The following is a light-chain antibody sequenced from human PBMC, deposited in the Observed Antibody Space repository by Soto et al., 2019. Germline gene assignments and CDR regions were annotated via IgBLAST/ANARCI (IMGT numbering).Light chain of an antibody. Sequence: ELVMTQYPATLSVSAGERSTLSCVASQSVSSNLAWYQQKPGQAPLPLIYGASTRATGIPARFSGSGSGTEFTLPISSLQSEDFAVYYCQQYNNWPPITVGPGTRLEIK. V-gene: IGKV3-15*01. CDR2: GAS. J-gene: IGKJ5*01. CDR1: QSVSSN. CDR3: QQYNNWPPIT.